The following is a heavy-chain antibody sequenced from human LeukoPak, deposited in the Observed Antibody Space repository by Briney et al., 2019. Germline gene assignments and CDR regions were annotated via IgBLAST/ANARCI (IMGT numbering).Heavy chain of an antibody. Sequence: SETLSLTCAVYGGSFSGYYWSWIRQPPGKGLEWIGDIYHSGSTNSNPSLKSRVTLSLDKSKNQFSLKLSSVTAADTAVYYCARGGSHLWQPFDSWGQGTLVTVSS. CDR2: IYHSGST. J-gene: IGHJ4*02. V-gene: IGHV4-34*01. CDR3: ARGGSHLWQPFDS. CDR1: GGSFSGYY. D-gene: IGHD5-18*01.